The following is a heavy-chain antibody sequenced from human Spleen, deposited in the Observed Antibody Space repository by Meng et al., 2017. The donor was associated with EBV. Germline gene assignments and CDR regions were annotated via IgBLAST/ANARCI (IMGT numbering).Heavy chain of an antibody. CDR2: INAGNGNT. D-gene: IGHD2-21*01. CDR1: GYTFTSYP. J-gene: IGHJ4*02. CDR3: ASLGDNSYAWDD. Sequence: QVQLVQSGAEVKKPGASVKVSCKASGYTFTSYPIHWVRQAPGQRPEWMGWINAGNGNTKFSQKFQGRIAITRDTAASTAFMELSSLSPEDTAVYYCASLGDNSYAWDDWGQGTLVTASS. V-gene: IGHV1-3*01.